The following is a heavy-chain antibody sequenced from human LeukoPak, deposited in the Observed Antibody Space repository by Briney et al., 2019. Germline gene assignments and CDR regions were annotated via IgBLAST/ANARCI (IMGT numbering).Heavy chain of an antibody. Sequence: QPGGSLRLSCAASGFTFSSYEMNWVRQAPGKGLEWVSYISSSGSTIYYADSVKGRFTISRDNSKNTLYLQMNSLRAEDTAVYYCARAPNYYDSSGLLRYYYMDVWGKGTTVTVSS. CDR2: ISSSGSTI. V-gene: IGHV3-48*03. CDR3: ARAPNYYDSSGLLRYYYMDV. D-gene: IGHD3-22*01. J-gene: IGHJ6*03. CDR1: GFTFSSYE.